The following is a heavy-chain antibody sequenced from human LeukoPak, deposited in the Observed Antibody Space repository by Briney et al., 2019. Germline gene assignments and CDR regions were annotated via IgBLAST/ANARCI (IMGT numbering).Heavy chain of an antibody. CDR3: ARGVATIKFSHNPYSFDY. CDR2: IIPIFGTA. J-gene: IGHJ4*02. V-gene: IGHV1-69*13. D-gene: IGHD5-12*01. Sequence: SVKVSCKASGGTFSSYAISWVRQAPGQGLEWMGGIIPIFGTANYAQKFQGRVTITADEYTSTAYMELSSLRSEDTAVYYCARGVATIKFSHNPYSFDYWGQGTLVTVSS. CDR1: GGTFSSYA.